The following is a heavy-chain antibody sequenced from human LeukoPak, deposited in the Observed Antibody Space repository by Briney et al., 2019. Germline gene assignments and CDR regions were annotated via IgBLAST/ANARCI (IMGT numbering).Heavy chain of an antibody. V-gene: IGHV1-18*01. J-gene: IGHJ4*02. CDR1: GYTFTSYG. D-gene: IGHD3-22*01. CDR2: ISAYNGNT. CDR3: ARGSDDYYDSSGYYDY. Sequence: ASVKVSCKASGYTFTSYGISWVRQAPGQGLEWMGWISAYNGNTNYAQKLQGRVTMTTDTSTSTAYMELRSLRSDDTAVYYCARGSDDYYDSSGYYDYWGQGTLVTVSS.